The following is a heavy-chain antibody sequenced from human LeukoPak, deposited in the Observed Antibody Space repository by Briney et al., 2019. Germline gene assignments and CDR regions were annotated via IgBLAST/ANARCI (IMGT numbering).Heavy chain of an antibody. D-gene: IGHD6-19*01. CDR3: TRGSSGRRDN. Sequence: RASVKVSCKASGYTFTSCDINWVRQATGQGPEWMGWMNPNSGNTGYGQSFQGRITMTRDISIGTAYMELSNLTSEDTAIYYCTRGSSGRRDNWGQGTLVTVSA. CDR1: GYTFTSCD. CDR2: MNPNSGNT. V-gene: IGHV1-8*01. J-gene: IGHJ4*02.